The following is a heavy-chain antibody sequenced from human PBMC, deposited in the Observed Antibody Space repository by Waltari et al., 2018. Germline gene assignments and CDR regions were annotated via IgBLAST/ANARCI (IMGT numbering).Heavy chain of an antibody. CDR3: ASSIAAAVEYYYGMDV. V-gene: IGHV4-61*02. Sequence: QVQLQESGPGLVKPSQTLSLTCTVSGGSISSGSYYWSWIRQPAGKGLEWIGRIYTSGSTNCNPSLKSRVTISVDTSKNQFSLKLSSVTAADTAVYYCASSIAAAVEYYYGMDVWGQGTTVTVSS. CDR1: GGSISSGSYY. J-gene: IGHJ6*02. D-gene: IGHD6-13*01. CDR2: IYTSGST.